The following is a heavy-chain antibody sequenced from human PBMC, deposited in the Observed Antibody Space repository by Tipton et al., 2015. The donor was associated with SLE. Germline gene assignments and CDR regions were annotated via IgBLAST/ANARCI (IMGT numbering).Heavy chain of an antibody. D-gene: IGHD5/OR15-5a*01. CDR3: ARGPLLDL. CDR2: IYHSGST. V-gene: IGHV4-4*02. J-gene: IGHJ2*01. Sequence: TLSLTCAVSGGSISSSNWWSWVRQPPGKGLEWIGEIYHSGSTNYNPSLKSRVTISVGTSKNQFSLKLSSVTAADTAVYYCARGPLLDLWGRGTLVTVSS. CDR1: GGSISSSNW.